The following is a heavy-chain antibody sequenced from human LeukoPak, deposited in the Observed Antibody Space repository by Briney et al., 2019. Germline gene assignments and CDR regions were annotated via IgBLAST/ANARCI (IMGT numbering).Heavy chain of an antibody. CDR1: GGSFSGYY. D-gene: IGHD2-2*01. CDR2: INHSGST. Sequence: SETLSLTCAVYGGSFSGYYWSWIRQPPGKGLEWIGEINHSGSTNYNPSLKSRVTISVDTSKNQFSLKLSSVTAADTAVYYCARASSSSYCSSTSCYYYYYGMDVWGQGTTVTVS. CDR3: ARASSSSYCSSTSCYYYYYGMDV. J-gene: IGHJ6*02. V-gene: IGHV4-34*01.